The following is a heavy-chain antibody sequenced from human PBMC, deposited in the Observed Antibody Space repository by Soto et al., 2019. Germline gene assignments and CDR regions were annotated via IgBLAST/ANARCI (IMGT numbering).Heavy chain of an antibody. D-gene: IGHD5-12*01. V-gene: IGHV3-9*01. CDR2: ISWNSGSI. Sequence: PGGSLRLSCAASGFTFDDYAMHWVRQAPGKGLEWASGISWNSGSIGYADSVKGRFTISRDNAKNSLYLQMNSLRAEDTALYYCAKFGGLSGGYDDFDYWGQGTLVTVSS. CDR1: GFTFDDYA. CDR3: AKFGGLSGGYDDFDY. J-gene: IGHJ4*02.